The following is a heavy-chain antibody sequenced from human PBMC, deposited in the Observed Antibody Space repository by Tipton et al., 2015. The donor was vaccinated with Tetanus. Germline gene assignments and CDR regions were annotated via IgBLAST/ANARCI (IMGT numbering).Heavy chain of an antibody. J-gene: IGHJ4*02. V-gene: IGHV4-61*01. CDR2: IYYSGST. Sequence: TLSLTCIVSGGSISSSTYYWGWIRQPPGKGLEWIGYIYYSGSTNYNPSLKSRVTISVDTSKNQFSLKLSSVTAADTAVYYCARDPSGGVRYFDYWGQGTLVTVSS. CDR1: GGSISSSTYY. CDR3: ARDPSGGVRYFDY. D-gene: IGHD2-8*01.